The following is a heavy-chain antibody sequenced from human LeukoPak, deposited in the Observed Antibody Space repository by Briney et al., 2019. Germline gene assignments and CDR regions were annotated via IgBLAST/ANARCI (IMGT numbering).Heavy chain of an antibody. V-gene: IGHV3-74*01. CDR2: INSDGSST. CDR3: ARAYSSSWYLGY. Sequence: PGGSLRLSCAASGFTFSSYWMHWVRQAPGKGLVWVSRINSDGSSTSYADSVKGRFTISRDNAKNSLYLQMNSLRAEDTAVYYCARAYSSSWYLGYWGQGTLVTVSS. J-gene: IGHJ4*02. CDR1: GFTFSSYW. D-gene: IGHD6-13*01.